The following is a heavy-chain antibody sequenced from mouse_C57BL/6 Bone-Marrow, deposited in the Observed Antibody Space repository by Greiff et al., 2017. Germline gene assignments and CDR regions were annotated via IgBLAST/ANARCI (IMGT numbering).Heavy chain of an antibody. D-gene: IGHD1-1*01. CDR1: GYTFTSYG. V-gene: IGHV1-81*01. CDR2: IYPRSGNT. Sequence: QVQLQQSGAELARPGASVKLSCKASGYTFTSYGISWVKQRTGQGLEWIGEIYPRSGNTYYNEKFKGKATLTADKSSSTAYMELRSLTSEDAAVYFCARRDYYGGYARDYWGQGTSVTVAS. CDR3: ARRDYYGGYARDY. J-gene: IGHJ4*01.